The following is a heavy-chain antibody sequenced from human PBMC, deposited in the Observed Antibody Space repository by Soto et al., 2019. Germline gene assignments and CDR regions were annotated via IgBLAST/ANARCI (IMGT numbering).Heavy chain of an antibody. CDR2: INAGNGNT. CDR1: GYTFTSYA. V-gene: IGHV1-3*01. Sequence: ASVKVSCKASGYTFTSYAMHWVRQAPGQRLEWMGWINAGNGNTKYSQKFQGRVTITRDTSASTAYMELSSLRSEDTAVYYCASSYIVVVPAARGRETCYYYGMDVWGQGTTVTVSS. J-gene: IGHJ6*02. CDR3: ASSYIVVVPAARGRETCYYYGMDV. D-gene: IGHD2-2*01.